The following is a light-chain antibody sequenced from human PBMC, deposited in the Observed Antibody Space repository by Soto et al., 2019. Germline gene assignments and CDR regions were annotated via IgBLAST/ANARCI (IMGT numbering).Light chain of an antibody. CDR2: DAS. CDR3: QQYHTWTMT. V-gene: IGKV3-15*01. J-gene: IGKJ4*02. CDR1: QSISSN. Sequence: IVSTHSPSNLAASPWRRSTLSFRASQSISSNLAWYQQKPGQAPRLLIYDASTRATGIPARFSGGGSGTEFTLTISSLQSEDCAIYYCQQYHTWTMTFGGGTKVDIK.